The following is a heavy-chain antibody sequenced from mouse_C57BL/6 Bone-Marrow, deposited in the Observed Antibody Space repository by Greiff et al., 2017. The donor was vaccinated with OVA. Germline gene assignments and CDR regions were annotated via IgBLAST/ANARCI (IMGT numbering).Heavy chain of an antibody. CDR1: GFSLSTSGMG. V-gene: IGHV8-12*01. CDR2: IYWDDDK. CDR3: ARRRGYGSSYWYFDV. Sequence: QVTLKECGPGILQSSQTLSLTCSFSGFSLSTSGMGVSWIRQPSGKGLEWLAHIYWDDDKRYNPSLKSRLTISKDTSRNQVFLKITSVDTADTATYYCARRRGYGSSYWYFDVWGTGTTVTVSS. D-gene: IGHD1-1*01. J-gene: IGHJ1*03.